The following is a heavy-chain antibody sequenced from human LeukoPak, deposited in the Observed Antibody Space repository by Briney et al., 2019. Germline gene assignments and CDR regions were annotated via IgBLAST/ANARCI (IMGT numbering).Heavy chain of an antibody. V-gene: IGHV4-30-2*01. D-gene: IGHD6-13*01. J-gene: IGHJ4*02. CDR3: ARRVAGAGTSYFDL. CDR2: IHQSGNT. CDR1: GDSIGIRGYS. Sequence: SETLSRTCAVSGDSIGIRGYSWSWIRQPPGRGLEWIGYIHQSGNTYYNPSLQSRVTISIDTSNNHYSLNLTSVTAADTAVYFCARRVAGAGTSYFDLWGQGTPVTVSS.